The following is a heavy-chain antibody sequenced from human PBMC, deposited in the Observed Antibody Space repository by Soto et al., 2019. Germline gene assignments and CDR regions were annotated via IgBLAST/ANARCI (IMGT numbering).Heavy chain of an antibody. D-gene: IGHD2-21*01. CDR2: MNPNSGNT. V-gene: IGHV1-8*01. J-gene: IGHJ1*01. CDR1: GCTFTSYD. CDR3: ARVSARYYGGYLRY. Sequence: ASVKVSCKASGCTFTSYDINWVRQATVQVLEWMVCMNPNSGNTGYAQKFQGRVTMTRNTSISTAYMELSSLRSEDTAVYYCARVSARYYGGYLRYWRKRKPVTVSS.